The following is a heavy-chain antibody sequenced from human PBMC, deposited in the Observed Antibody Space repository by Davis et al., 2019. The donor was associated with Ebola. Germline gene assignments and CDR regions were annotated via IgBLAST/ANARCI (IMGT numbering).Heavy chain of an antibody. V-gene: IGHV1-46*01. D-gene: IGHD2-15*01. CDR2: INPSGGST. CDR3: AREMIVVVVAANDFGYYYGMDV. J-gene: IGHJ6*04. CDR1: GYTFTNYY. Sequence: ASVKVSCKASGYTFTNYYMHWVRQAPGQGLEWMGIINPSGGSTSYAQKFQGRVTMTRDTSTSTVYMELSSLRSEDTAVYYCAREMIVVVVAANDFGYYYGMDVWGKGTTVTVSS.